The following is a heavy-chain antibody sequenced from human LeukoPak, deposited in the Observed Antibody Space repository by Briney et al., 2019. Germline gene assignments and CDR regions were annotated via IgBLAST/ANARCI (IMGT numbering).Heavy chain of an antibody. CDR2: INHSGST. CDR1: GGSFSGYY. D-gene: IGHD4-23*01. CDR3: ARAGNRVKLNWSDP. J-gene: IGHJ5*02. Sequence: SETLSLTCAVYGGSFSGYYWSWVRKPPGQGLEWIGEINHSGSTNYNPSPKSRVTISVDTSKNQFSLKLSSVTAADTALYYCARAGNRVKLNWSDPWGQGTLVTVPS. V-gene: IGHV4-34*01.